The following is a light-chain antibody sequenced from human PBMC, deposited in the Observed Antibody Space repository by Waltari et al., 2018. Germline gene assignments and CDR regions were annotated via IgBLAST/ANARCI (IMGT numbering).Light chain of an antibody. CDR3: QQSYSTPGLT. J-gene: IGKJ4*01. CDR2: AAS. V-gene: IGKV1-39*01. CDR1: QSISSY. Sequence: DIQMTQSPSSLSASVGDRVTITCRASQSISSYLNWYPQKPGKAPKLLIYAASSLQSGVPSRFSGSGSGTDVTLTISSLQPEDFATYYCQQSYSTPGLTFGGGTKVEIK.